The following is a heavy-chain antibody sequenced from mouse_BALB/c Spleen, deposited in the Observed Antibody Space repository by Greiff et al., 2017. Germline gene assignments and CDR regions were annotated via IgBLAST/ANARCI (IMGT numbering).Heavy chain of an antibody. Sequence: EVQGVESGGGLVQPGGSRKLSCAASGFTFSSFGMHWVRQAPEKGLEWVAYISSGSSTIYYADTVKGRFTISRDNPKNTLFLQMTSLRSEDTAMYYCARSGLGGAMDYWGQGTSVTVSS. J-gene: IGHJ4*01. D-gene: IGHD4-1*01. CDR1: GFTFSSFG. V-gene: IGHV5-17*02. CDR3: ARSGLGGAMDY. CDR2: ISSGSSTI.